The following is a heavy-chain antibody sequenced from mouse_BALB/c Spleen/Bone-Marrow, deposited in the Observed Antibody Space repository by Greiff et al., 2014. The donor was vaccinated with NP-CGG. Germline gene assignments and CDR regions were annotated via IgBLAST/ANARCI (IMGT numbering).Heavy chain of an antibody. CDR1: GYTFTSYW. D-gene: IGHD2-1*01. J-gene: IGHJ3*01. Sequence: LQESGSELARPGASVKLSCKASGYTFTSYWMHWVKQRPGQGLEWIGNIYPGSGNTNYDEKFKSKATLTVDTSSNTAYMQLSSLTSEDSTVYYCTTYGNYEAWFAYWGQGTLVTVSA. CDR3: TTYGNYEAWFAY. CDR2: IYPGSGNT. V-gene: IGHV1S22*01.